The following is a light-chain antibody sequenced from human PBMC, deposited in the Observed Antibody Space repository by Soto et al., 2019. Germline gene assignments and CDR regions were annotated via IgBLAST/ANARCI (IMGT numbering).Light chain of an antibody. CDR1: NSDVGSYNL. CDR3: CSYADGSSWV. J-gene: IGLJ3*02. V-gene: IGLV2-23*01. CDR2: EGS. Sequence: QSALTQPASVSGSPGQSITISCTGTNSDVGSYNLVSWYQHHPGKAPKLMIYEGSKRPSGVSNRFSGSKSGNTASLIISGLQADDEADYYCCSYADGSSWVFGGGTKLTVL.